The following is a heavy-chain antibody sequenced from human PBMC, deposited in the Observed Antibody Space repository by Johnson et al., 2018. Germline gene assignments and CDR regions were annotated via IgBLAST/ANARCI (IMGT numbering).Heavy chain of an antibody. CDR2: INWNGGST. D-gene: IGHD3-22*01. V-gene: IGHV3-20*01. CDR3: ARKIDSSGPNWFDP. J-gene: IGHJ5*01. Sequence: VQLVESGGGVVQPGRSLRLSCAASGFSFSSYGMDWVRQAPGKGLEWVSGINWNGGSTGYADSVKGRFTISRANAKNSLYLQMNSLRGDDTAFYHCARKIDSSGPNWFDPWGQGTMVTVSS. CDR1: GFSFSSYG.